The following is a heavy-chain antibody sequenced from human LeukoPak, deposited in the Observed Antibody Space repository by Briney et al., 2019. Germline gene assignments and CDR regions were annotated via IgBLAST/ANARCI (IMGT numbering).Heavy chain of an antibody. CDR3: VRHPLRWYLDY. CDR2: IYYSGST. J-gene: IGHJ4*02. CDR1: GGSISSYY. D-gene: IGHD4-23*01. V-gene: IGHV4-59*08. Sequence: SETLSLACTVSGGSISSYYWSWIRQPPGKGLEWIGYIYYSGSTNYNPSLKSRVTISVDTSKNQFSLKLSSVTAADTVVYYCVRHPLRWYLDYWGQGTLVTVSS.